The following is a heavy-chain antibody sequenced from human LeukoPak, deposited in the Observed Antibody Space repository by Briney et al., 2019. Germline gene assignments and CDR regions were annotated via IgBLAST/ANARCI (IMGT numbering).Heavy chain of an antibody. CDR1: GGSISSYY. CDR3: ARVPQFSPILEVPAATWYFDL. Sequence: PSETLSLTCTVSGGSISSYYWSWIRQPPGKGLEWIGYIYYSGSTNYNPSLKSRVTISVDTSKNQFSLKLSSVTAADTSVYYCARVPQFSPILEVPAATWYFDLGARGTLVTVPT. V-gene: IGHV4-59*01. J-gene: IGHJ2*01. CDR2: IYYSGST. D-gene: IGHD2-2*01.